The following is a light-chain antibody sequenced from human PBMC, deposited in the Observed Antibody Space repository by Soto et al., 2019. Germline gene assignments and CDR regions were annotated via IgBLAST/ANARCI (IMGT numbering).Light chain of an antibody. CDR2: DAS. Sequence: SPGPLFCSQGGRATLSGRATQTVISSYLAWYQQRPGQAPRLLIYDASSRATGIPDRFSGSGSGTEFTLTISRLEPEDFAVYYCQQFSSYPLTFGGGTKVDIK. CDR3: QQFSSYPLT. CDR1: QTVISSY. V-gene: IGKV3-20*01. J-gene: IGKJ4*01.